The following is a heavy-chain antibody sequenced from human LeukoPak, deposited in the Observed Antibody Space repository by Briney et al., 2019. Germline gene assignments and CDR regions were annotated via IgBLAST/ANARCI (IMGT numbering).Heavy chain of an antibody. Sequence: SETLSLTCTVSGGSINNYYWSWIRQPPGKGLEWIGYIYYSGSTNYNPSLKSRVTISVDTSKNQFSLKLNSVTAADAAVYYCARDRITMVRGALRYYGMDVWGQGTTVTVSS. CDR2: IYYSGST. CDR3: ARDRITMVRGALRYYGMDV. CDR1: GGSINNYY. J-gene: IGHJ6*02. D-gene: IGHD3-10*01. V-gene: IGHV4-59*01.